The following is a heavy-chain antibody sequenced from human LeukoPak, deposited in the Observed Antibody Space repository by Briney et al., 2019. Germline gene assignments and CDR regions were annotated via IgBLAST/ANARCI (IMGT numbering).Heavy chain of an antibody. J-gene: IGHJ6*03. CDR3: ARPGGAPTTVVTRYYYYYYMDV. Sequence: ASVKVSCKASGYTFTSYGISWVRQAPGQGLEWMGWISAYNGNTNYAQKLQGRVTMTTDTSTSTAYMELRSLRSDDTAVYYCARPGGAPTTVVTRYYYYYYMDVWGKGTTVTVSS. V-gene: IGHV1-18*01. CDR1: GYTFTSYG. CDR2: ISAYNGNT. D-gene: IGHD4-23*01.